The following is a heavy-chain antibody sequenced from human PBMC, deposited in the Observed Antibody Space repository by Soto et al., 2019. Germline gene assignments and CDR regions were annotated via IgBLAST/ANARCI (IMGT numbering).Heavy chain of an antibody. CDR1: AGSISSNY. V-gene: IGHV4-59*01. D-gene: IGHD6-19*01. Sequence: QVQLQESGPGLVRPSETLSLTCTVSAGSISSNYWNWIRQAPGKGLEWIGLIHHSGSTNYNPSLKSRGTISLDTSKNQLSLKLSSVTAADTAVYYCTIGVGWTTDYWGQGTLVTVSS. J-gene: IGHJ4*02. CDR3: TIGVGWTTDY. CDR2: IHHSGST.